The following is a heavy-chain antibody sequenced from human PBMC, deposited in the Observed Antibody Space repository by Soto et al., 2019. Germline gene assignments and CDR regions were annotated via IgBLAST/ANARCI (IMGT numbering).Heavy chain of an antibody. J-gene: IGHJ6*01. Sequence: QVQLVQSGAEVKKPGASVKVSCKASGYTFTSYDINWVRQATGQGLEWMGWMNPNSGNTGYVQKFQGRVTXPRNSSISTAYMELSSLRSEDTAVYFCARERRGMDVWGQGTTVTVSS. CDR2: MNPNSGNT. CDR3: ARERRGMDV. V-gene: IGHV1-8*01. CDR1: GYTFTSYD.